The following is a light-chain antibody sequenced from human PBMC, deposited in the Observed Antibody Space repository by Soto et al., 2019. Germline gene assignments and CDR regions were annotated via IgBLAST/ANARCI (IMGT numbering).Light chain of an antibody. Sequence: DIQMTQAPASLSASVGVRVTSTCQASQDISNYLNWYQQNPGKAHKLLSYGASNLETGVPSRFSGNGSRKDFTFTISSLQPDDIASYYCQQYDNLPPYTFGQGTKRQIK. V-gene: IGKV1-33*01. CDR1: QDISNY. J-gene: IGKJ2*01. CDR3: QQYDNLPPYT. CDR2: GAS.